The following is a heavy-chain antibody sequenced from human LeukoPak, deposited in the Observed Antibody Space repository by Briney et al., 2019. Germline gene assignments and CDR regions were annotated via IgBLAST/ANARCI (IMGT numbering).Heavy chain of an antibody. J-gene: IGHJ5*02. CDR2: ISYDGSYE. CDR1: GFTFSSSV. V-gene: IGHV3-30*18. Sequence: GGSLRLSCAASGFTFSSSVMHWVRQAPGKGLEWVAVISYDGSYEYYADSVKGRFTISRDNSKDTLYLQMNSLRPEDTAVYYCAKDPGHYDSSKNWFDPWGQGTLVTVSS. CDR3: AKDPGHYDSSKNWFDP. D-gene: IGHD3-22*01.